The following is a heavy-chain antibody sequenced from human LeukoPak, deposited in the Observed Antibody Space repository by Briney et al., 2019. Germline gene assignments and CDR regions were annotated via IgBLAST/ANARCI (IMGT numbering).Heavy chain of an antibody. CDR2: LNPNNGGT. D-gene: IGHD6-13*01. CDR3: VSQQVVPL. V-gene: IGHV1-2*02. J-gene: IGHJ4*02. CDR1: GYTFTVYY. Sequence: ASVKVSCQASGYTFTVYYMHWVRQPPAQEFAGMGWLNPNNGGTNYSQKFQGRVTMARDTSISTAYMELSSLRSDDTAVYYCVSQQVVPLWGQGTLVTVSS.